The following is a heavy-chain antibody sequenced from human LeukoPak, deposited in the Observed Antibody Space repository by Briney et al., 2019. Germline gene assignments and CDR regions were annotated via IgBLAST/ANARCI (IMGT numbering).Heavy chain of an antibody. D-gene: IGHD5-12*01. CDR1: GFTVSSNS. CDR2: IYSDNT. J-gene: IGHJ4*02. Sequence: GSLRLSCTVSGFTVSSNSMSWVRQAPGKGLEWVSFIYSDNTHYADSVKGRFTISRDNAKNSLYLQMNSLRAEDTAVYYCARDIVATIGVDYWGQGTLVTVSS. CDR3: ARDIVATIGVDY. V-gene: IGHV3-53*01.